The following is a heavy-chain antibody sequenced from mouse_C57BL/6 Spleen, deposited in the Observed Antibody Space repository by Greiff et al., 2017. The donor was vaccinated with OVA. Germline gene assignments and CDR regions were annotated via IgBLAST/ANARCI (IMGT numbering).Heavy chain of an antibody. D-gene: IGHD1-1*01. CDR2: ISYDGSN. Sequence: EVQLQESGPGLVKPSQSLSLTCSVTGYSITSGYYWNWIRQFPGNKLEWMGYISYDGSNNYNPSLKNRISITRDTSKNQFFLKLNSVTTEDTATYCCARETVVPFDYWGQGTTLTVSS. CDR1: GYSITSGYY. V-gene: IGHV3-6*01. CDR3: ARETVVPFDY. J-gene: IGHJ2*01.